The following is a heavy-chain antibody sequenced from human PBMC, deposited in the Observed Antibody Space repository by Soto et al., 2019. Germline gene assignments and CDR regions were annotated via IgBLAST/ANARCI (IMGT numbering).Heavy chain of an antibody. V-gene: IGHV3-7*01. D-gene: IGHD3-16*01. Sequence: DVQLVESGGGLVRPGGSLRLSCAASGFSVTTSWMSWVRQAPGEGLEWVANIKQDGSEKNYVDSVKGRFTISRDNAKNSLYLQMNSLRAEDPGVYFWVGERDYQAFDIWGQGKLVTLS. CDR3: VGERDYQAFDI. CDR2: IKQDGSEK. J-gene: IGHJ3*02. CDR1: GFSVTTSW.